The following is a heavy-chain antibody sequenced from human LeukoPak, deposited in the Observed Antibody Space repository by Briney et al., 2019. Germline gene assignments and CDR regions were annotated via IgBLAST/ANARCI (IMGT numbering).Heavy chain of an antibody. CDR1: GFTFGDYA. CDR3: TRHMTTVTPYYFDY. CDR2: IRRKGYDKTT. Sequence: GRSQRLSCTPSGFTFGDYAMSWVRQAPGKGMEWVGFIRRKGYDKTTQYAASVKGRFTISRDDSKSIAYLQMNSLKTEDTAVYYCTRHMTTVTPYYFDYWGQGTLVTVSS. D-gene: IGHD4-17*01. J-gene: IGHJ4*02. V-gene: IGHV3-49*04.